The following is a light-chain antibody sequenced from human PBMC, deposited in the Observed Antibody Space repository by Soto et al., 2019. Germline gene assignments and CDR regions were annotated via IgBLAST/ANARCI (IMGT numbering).Light chain of an antibody. Sequence: EIVLTQSPDTLSLSPGERATLSCRASQSVSSSSLAWYQQKPGQAPRLLIYGASSRATGIPDRFSGSGSGTDFTLTISRLEPADFAVYYCQQYGNFPYTFGQGTKLEIK. V-gene: IGKV3-20*01. CDR2: GAS. CDR1: QSVSSSS. J-gene: IGKJ2*01. CDR3: QQYGNFPYT.